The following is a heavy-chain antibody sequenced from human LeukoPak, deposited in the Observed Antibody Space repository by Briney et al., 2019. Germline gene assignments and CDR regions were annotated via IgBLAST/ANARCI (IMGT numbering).Heavy chain of an antibody. CDR1: GFTFSSYS. Sequence: GGSLRLSCAASGFTFSSYSMNWVRQAPGKGLEWVSYIGSSGSTVYYADSVKGRFTISRDNAKNSLYMQMESLRNEDTAIYYCARDTLEYSNSPDALDIWGQGTMVTVSS. CDR2: IGSSGSTV. V-gene: IGHV3-48*02. J-gene: IGHJ3*02. CDR3: ARDTLEYSNSPDALDI. D-gene: IGHD4-23*01.